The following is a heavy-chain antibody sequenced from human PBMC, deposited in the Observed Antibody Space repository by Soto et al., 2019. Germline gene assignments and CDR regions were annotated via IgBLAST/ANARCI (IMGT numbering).Heavy chain of an antibody. CDR1: GFSLTTRGVA. V-gene: IGHV2-5*02. CDR3: AHRSRGYAYYFDQ. Sequence: QITLKESGPALVRPTQTLTLTCSFSGFSLTTRGVAVGWIRQPPGKALEWLALIFWDDDKWYSPSLRSRLTITEETPKNQVVLTMTNMDPVDTATYYCAHRSRGYAYYFDQWGQGTLVTVSS. CDR2: IFWDDDK. D-gene: IGHD5-12*01. J-gene: IGHJ4*02.